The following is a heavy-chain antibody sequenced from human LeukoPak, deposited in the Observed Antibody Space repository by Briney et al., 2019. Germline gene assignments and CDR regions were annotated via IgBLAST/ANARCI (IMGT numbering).Heavy chain of an antibody. CDR1: GGSISSGGCY. D-gene: IGHD3-22*01. CDR3: ARGGDYYDSSGDY. V-gene: IGHV4-30-2*01. J-gene: IGHJ4*02. CDR2: IYHSGST. Sequence: KPSQTLSLTCTVSGGSISSGGCYWSWIRQPPGKGLEWIGYIYHSGSTYYNPSLKSRVTISVDRSKNQFSLKLSSVTAADTAVYYCARGGDYYDSSGDYWGQGTLVTVSS.